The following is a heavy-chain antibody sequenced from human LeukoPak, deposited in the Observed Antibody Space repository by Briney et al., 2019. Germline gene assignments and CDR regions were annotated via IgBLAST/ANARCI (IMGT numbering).Heavy chain of an antibody. CDR2: IIPIFGTA. Sequence: ASVKVSCKASGGTFSSYAISWVRQAPGQGLEWMGRIIPIFGTANYAQKFQGRVTITTDESTSTAYMELSSLRSEDTAVYYCARDLHSSGSIYYYYMDVWGKGNPGHRLL. J-gene: IGHJ6*03. V-gene: IGHV1-69*05. CDR3: ARDLHSSGSIYYYYMDV. D-gene: IGHD3-22*01. CDR1: GGTFSSYA.